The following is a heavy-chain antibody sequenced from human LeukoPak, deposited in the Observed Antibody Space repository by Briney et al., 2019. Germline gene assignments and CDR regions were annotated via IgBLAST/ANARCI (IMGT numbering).Heavy chain of an antibody. CDR2: INSDGSST. CDR3: ARFKITYSSGFDY. CDR1: GFTFSSYW. V-gene: IGHV3-74*01. D-gene: IGHD6-19*01. J-gene: IGHJ4*02. Sequence: GGSLRLSCAASGFTFSSYWVHWVRHAPGKGLVLVSRINSDGSSTSYADSVKGRFTISRDNAKNTLYLQMNSLRAEDTAVYYCARFKITYSSGFDYWGQGTLVTVSS.